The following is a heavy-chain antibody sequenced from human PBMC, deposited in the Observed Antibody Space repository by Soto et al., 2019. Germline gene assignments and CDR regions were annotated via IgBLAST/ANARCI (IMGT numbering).Heavy chain of an antibody. V-gene: IGHV4-31*03. J-gene: IGHJ6*02. CDR2: IYYSGST. CDR3: ASRTTVGATIYGMDV. CDR1: GGSISSGGHY. D-gene: IGHD1-26*01. Sequence: PSETLSLTCTVSGGSISSGGHYWSWIRQHPGKGLEWIGYIYYSGSTYYNPSLRSRVTISVDTSKNQFSLKLSSVTAADTAVYYCASRTTVGATIYGMDVWGQGTTVTVSS.